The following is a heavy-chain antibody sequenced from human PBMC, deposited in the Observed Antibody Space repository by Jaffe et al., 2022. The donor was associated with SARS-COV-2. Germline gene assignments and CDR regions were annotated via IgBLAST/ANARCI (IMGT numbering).Heavy chain of an antibody. V-gene: IGHV3-30*18. J-gene: IGHJ6*02. CDR3: AKVLGYCSSTSCSKEYYYYYGMDV. CDR1: GFTFSSYG. D-gene: IGHD2-2*01. Sequence: QVQLVESGGGVVQPGRSLRLSCAASGFTFSSYGMHWVRQAPGKGLEWVAVISYDGSNRYYADSVKGRFTISRDNPKNTLYLQMNSLRAEDTAVYYCAKVLGYCSSTSCSKEYYYYYGMDVWGQGTTVTVSS. CDR2: ISYDGSNR.